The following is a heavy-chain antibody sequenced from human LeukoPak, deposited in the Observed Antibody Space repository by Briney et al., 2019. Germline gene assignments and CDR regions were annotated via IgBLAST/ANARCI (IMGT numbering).Heavy chain of an antibody. V-gene: IGHV3-7*01. CDR2: INQDGSEK. CDR3: ARDAAMANDY. Sequence: PGGSLRLSCAASGFTFSDYNMRWIRQAPGKGLEWVANINQDGSEKYYVDSVKGRFTISRDNAKNSLYLQMNSLRAEDTAVYYCARDAAMANDYWGQGTPVTVSS. CDR1: GFTFSDYN. J-gene: IGHJ4*02. D-gene: IGHD5-18*01.